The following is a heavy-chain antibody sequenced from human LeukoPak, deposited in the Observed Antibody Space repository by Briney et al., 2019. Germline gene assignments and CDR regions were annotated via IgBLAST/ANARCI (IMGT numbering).Heavy chain of an antibody. Sequence: PSETLSLTCTVSGGSISSYYWSWIRQPPGKGLEWIGYIYYSGSTNYNPSLKSRVTILVDSSKNQFSLKLSSVTAADTAVYYCARCDSSGYLNYYFDYWGRGTLVTVSS. V-gene: IGHV4-59*08. D-gene: IGHD3-22*01. J-gene: IGHJ4*02. CDR1: GGSISSYY. CDR2: IYYSGST. CDR3: ARCDSSGYLNYYFDY.